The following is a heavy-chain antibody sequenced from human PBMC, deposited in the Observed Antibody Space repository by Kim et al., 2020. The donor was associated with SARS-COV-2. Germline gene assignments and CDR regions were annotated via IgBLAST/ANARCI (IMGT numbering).Heavy chain of an antibody. D-gene: IGHD4-4*01. CDR3: ASEGGTNYAFAF. J-gene: IGHJ4*02. Sequence: GGSLRLSCAASGFTFSSYTMNWVRQAPGKGLEWVSSISSGSIYIHYADSVKGRFTISRDDARNSLYLQMNSLRAEDTAVYYCASEGGTNYAFAFWGQGTL. CDR2: ISSGSIYI. CDR1: GFTFSSYT. V-gene: IGHV3-21*01.